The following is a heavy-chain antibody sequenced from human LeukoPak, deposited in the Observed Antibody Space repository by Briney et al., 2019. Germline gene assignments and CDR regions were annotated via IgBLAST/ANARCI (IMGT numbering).Heavy chain of an antibody. Sequence: GGSLRLSCAASGFTFSSYAMHWVRQAPGKGLEWVSYISSSSSSIYYADSVKGRFTISRDNAKNSLYLQMNSLRAEDTAVYYCARDSSSGWYRGSNWFDPWGQGTLVTVSS. CDR3: ARDSSSGWYRGSNWFDP. D-gene: IGHD6-19*01. CDR1: GFTFSSYA. J-gene: IGHJ5*02. V-gene: IGHV3-21*01. CDR2: ISSSSSSI.